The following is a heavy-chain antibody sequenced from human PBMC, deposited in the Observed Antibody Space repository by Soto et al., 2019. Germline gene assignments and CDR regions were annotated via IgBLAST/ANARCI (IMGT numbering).Heavy chain of an antibody. CDR3: ATRNMVRGAYYSYYGMDV. CDR2: ISYDGSNK. V-gene: IGHV3-30-3*01. D-gene: IGHD3-10*01. J-gene: IGHJ6*02. Sequence: QVQLVESGGGVVQPGRSLRLSCAASGFTFSSYAMHWVRQAPGKGLEWVAVISYDGSNKYYADSVKGRFTISRDNSKNTLYLQMNSLRAEDTAVYYCATRNMVRGAYYSYYGMDVWGQGTTVTVSS. CDR1: GFTFSSYA.